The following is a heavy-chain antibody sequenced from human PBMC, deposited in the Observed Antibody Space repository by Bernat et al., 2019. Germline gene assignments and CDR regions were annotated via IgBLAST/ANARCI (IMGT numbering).Heavy chain of an antibody. J-gene: IGHJ6*02. D-gene: IGHD4-17*01. CDR3: ARTTVTTIYYGMDV. V-gene: IGHV3-33*01. CDR1: GFTFSSYG. CDR2: IWYDGSNK. Sequence: QVQLVESGGGVVQPGRSLRLSCAASGFTFSSYGMHWVRQAPGKGLEWVAVIWYDGSNKYYADSVKGRFTSSRDNSKNTLYLQMNSLRAEDTAVYYCARTTVTTIYYGMDVWGQGTTVTVSS.